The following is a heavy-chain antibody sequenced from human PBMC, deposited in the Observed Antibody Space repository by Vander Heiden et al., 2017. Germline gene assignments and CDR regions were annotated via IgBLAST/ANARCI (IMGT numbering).Heavy chain of an antibody. V-gene: IGHV5-51*01. CDR3: ARPGIVGADWYFDL. CDR1: GYSLPTYG. J-gene: IGHJ2*01. D-gene: IGHD1-26*01. CDR2: VYPGDSDT. Sequence: EVQLLQSAAEVKKPGESLMNTSTSSGYSLPTYGIGWVRQMPGKGLEWMAIVYPGDSDTRYSPSFQGQVTISADKSISTAYLQWSSLKASDTAMYYCARPGIVGADWYFDLWGRGTLVTVSS.